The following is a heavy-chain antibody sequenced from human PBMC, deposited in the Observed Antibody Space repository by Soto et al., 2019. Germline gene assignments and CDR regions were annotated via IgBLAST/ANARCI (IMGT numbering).Heavy chain of an antibody. CDR2: IYYSGST. CDR3: ARDEIYYGSDPEDYYYGMDV. J-gene: IGHJ6*02. Sequence: SETLSLTCTVSGGPISSGDYYWSWILHAPGKGLEWIGYIYYSGSTYYNPSLKSRVTISVDTSKNQFSLKLSSVTAADTAVYYCARDEIYYGSDPEDYYYGMDVWGQGTTVTVSS. CDR1: GGPISSGDYY. D-gene: IGHD3-10*01. V-gene: IGHV4-30-4*01.